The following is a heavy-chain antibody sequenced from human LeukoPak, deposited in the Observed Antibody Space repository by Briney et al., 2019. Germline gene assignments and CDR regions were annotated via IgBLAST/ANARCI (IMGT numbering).Heavy chain of an antibody. CDR1: GFSVSNNY. J-gene: IGHJ4*02. Sequence: GGSLRLSCVVSGFSVSNNYIIWVRQAPGKGLEWVSSISSSSSHIYYADSVKGRFTISRDNAKNSLYLQMNSLRAEDTAVYYCAREPSPPYCSSTSCPGWGQGTLVTVSS. V-gene: IGHV3-21*01. CDR3: AREPSPPYCSSTSCPG. D-gene: IGHD2-2*01. CDR2: ISSSSSHI.